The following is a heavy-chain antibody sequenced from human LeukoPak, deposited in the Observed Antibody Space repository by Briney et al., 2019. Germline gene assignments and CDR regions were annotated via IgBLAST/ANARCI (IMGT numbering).Heavy chain of an antibody. Sequence: SETLSLTCTVSGGSISNYYWSWIRQPPGKGLEWIGYIYYSGGTNYNPSLKSRVTISVDTSKNQFSLKLSSVTAADTAVYYCARHGKFDYDFWSGNNWFDPWGQGTLVTVSS. CDR3: ARHGKFDYDFWSGNNWFDP. V-gene: IGHV4-59*08. J-gene: IGHJ5*02. CDR2: IYYSGGT. D-gene: IGHD3-3*01. CDR1: GGSISNYY.